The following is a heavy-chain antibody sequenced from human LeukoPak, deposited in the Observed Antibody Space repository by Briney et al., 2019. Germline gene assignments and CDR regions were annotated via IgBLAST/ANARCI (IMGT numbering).Heavy chain of an antibody. CDR2: IKSKTDGGTT. J-gene: IGHJ4*02. CDR3: TTNAAVGAEVDY. Sequence: PGGSLRLSCAASGFTFSSYSMSWVRQAPGKGLEWVGLIKSKTDGGTTDYAVPVKGRFTISRDDSKNTLYLQMNSLKTEDTAVYYCTTNAAVGAEVDYWGQGTLVTVSS. D-gene: IGHD1-26*01. V-gene: IGHV3-15*01. CDR1: GFTFSSYS.